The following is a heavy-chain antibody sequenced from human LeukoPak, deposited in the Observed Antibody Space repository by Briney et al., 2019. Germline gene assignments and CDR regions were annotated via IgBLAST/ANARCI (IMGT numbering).Heavy chain of an antibody. CDR1: GGSISGWY. CDR2: IYDSGTT. Sequence: SETLSLTCAVSGGSISGWYWSWIRQPPGKGLEWIGHIYDSGTTNYNPSLKTRVSMSVDSSKNQISLKLTSVTAADTALYYCARELRYDNSDSGAFWGQGTVVTVSS. J-gene: IGHJ3*01. CDR3: ARELRYDNSDSGAF. D-gene: IGHD3-22*01. V-gene: IGHV4-59*12.